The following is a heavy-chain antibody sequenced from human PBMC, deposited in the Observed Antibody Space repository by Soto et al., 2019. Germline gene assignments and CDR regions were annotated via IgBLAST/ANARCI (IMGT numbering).Heavy chain of an antibody. Sequence: SQTPSLTCAISGDSVSSTSAAWNWIRQSPSRGLEWLGRTYYRSKWYNDYAVSVKIRITINPDTSKNQFSMQRNSVTPEDTSVYDCALGRGWDYYYGMDVWGQGTTVTVSS. CDR2: TYYRSKWYN. CDR3: ALGRGWDYYYGMDV. CDR1: GDSVSSTSAA. V-gene: IGHV6-1*01. J-gene: IGHJ6*02. D-gene: IGHD6-19*01.